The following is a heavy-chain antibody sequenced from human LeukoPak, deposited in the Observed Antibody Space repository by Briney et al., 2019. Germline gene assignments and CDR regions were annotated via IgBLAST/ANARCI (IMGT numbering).Heavy chain of an antibody. CDR1: GGSFSGYY. CDR2: INHSGST. J-gene: IGHJ4*02. Sequence: PSETLSLTCAVYGGSFSGYYRSRIRQPPGKGLEWIGEINHSGSTNYNPSLKSRVTISVDTSKNQFSLKLSSVTAADTAVYYCAKLYRPGPYFDYWGQGTLVTVSS. CDR3: AKLYRPGPYFDY. V-gene: IGHV4-34*01. D-gene: IGHD2-8*01.